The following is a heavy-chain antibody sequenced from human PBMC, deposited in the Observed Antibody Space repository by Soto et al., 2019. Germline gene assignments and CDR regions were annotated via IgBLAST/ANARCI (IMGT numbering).Heavy chain of an antibody. J-gene: IGHJ6*02. Sequence: QVQLVQSGAEVKKPGSSVKVSCKASGGTFSSYAISWVRQAPGQGLEWMGGIIPIFGTANYAQKFQGRVTITVDESTSTAYMELSSLRSEDTAVYYCASAYVDIVATLWTPPYYYGMDVWGQGTTVTVSS. D-gene: IGHD5-12*01. CDR2: IIPIFGTA. CDR3: ASAYVDIVATLWTPPYYYGMDV. V-gene: IGHV1-69*01. CDR1: GGTFSSYA.